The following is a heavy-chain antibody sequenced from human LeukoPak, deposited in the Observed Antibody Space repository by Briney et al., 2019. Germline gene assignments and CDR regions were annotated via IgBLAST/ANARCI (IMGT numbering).Heavy chain of an antibody. CDR2: ISGSGGST. CDR1: GFIFSNYA. Sequence: GGSLRLSCAVSGFIFSNYAMNWVRQAPGKGLEWVSAISGSGGSTYYADSVKGRFTISRDNSKNTLYLQMNSLRAEDTALYYCARVVYDFWGAYDYWGQGTLVTVSS. D-gene: IGHD3-3*01. J-gene: IGHJ4*02. CDR3: ARVVYDFWGAYDY. V-gene: IGHV3-23*01.